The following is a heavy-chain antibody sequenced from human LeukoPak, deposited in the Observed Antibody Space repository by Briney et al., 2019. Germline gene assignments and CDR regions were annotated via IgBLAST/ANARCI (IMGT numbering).Heavy chain of an antibody. CDR2: IYYSGST. D-gene: IGHD4-23*01. Sequence: SETLSLTCIVSGGSISSYYWSWIRQPPGKGLEWIGYIYYSGSTYYTPSLKSRVTISVDTSKNQFSLKLSSVTAADTAVYYCARLKEDYGGNPGHFDYWGQGTLVTVSS. V-gene: IGHV4-59*01. CDR1: GGSISSYY. J-gene: IGHJ4*02. CDR3: ARLKEDYGGNPGHFDY.